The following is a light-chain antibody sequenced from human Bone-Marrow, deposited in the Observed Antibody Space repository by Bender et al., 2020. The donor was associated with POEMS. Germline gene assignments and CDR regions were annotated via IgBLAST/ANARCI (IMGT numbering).Light chain of an antibody. V-gene: IGLV2-14*02. CDR1: CSDVGSYNL. J-gene: IGLJ1*01. CDR3: TSYTSTSTSV. CDR2: EGT. Sequence: QSALTQPASVSGSPGQSITISCTGICSDVGSYNLVSWYQQHPGRAPKLMIYEGTKWPSGVSNRFSASKSGNTASLTISGLQAEDEADYYCTSYTSTSTSVFGTGTKVTVL.